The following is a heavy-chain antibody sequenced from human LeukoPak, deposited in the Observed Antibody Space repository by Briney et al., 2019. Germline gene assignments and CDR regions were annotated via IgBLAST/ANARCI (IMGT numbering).Heavy chain of an antibody. CDR1: GYTFTRYA. V-gene: IGHV1-3*01. Sequence: ASVKVSCKASGYTFTRYAIHWVCQAPGQRLEWMGWINAGNGYTKYSQKFQGRVTIARDTSATTTYMELSSLRSDDTAVYYCARERESGSYDSSGPFSFDYWGQGTLVTVSS. CDR3: ARERESGSYDSSGPFSFDY. CDR2: INAGNGYT. J-gene: IGHJ4*02. D-gene: IGHD3-22*01.